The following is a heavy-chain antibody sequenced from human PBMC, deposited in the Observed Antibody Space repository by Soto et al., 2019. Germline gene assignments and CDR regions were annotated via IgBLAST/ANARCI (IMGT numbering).Heavy chain of an antibody. CDR3: AKGSAFECKGAICYPFDH. D-gene: IGHD3-10*01. V-gene: IGHV3-23*01. CDR1: GFTFSNYA. CDR2: VIGSGVNV. Sequence: PGGSLRLSCTASGFTFSNYAINWVRLAPGKXLEWVSSVIGSGVNVFYADSVKGRFTISRDNSKNTVYLEMNSLRADDTAEYFCAKGSAFECKGAICYPFDHWGRGTLVPVSS. J-gene: IGHJ4*02.